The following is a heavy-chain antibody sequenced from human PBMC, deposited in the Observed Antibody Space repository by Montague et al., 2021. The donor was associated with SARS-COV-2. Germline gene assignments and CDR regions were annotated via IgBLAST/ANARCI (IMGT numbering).Heavy chain of an antibody. CDR3: ARGGGYSYGGIDY. Sequence: SETLSLTCAVSGGSISGYYWSWIRQPPGKGLEWIGEINHSGSTNYNPSLKSRVTISVDTSKNQFSLKLSSVTAADTAVYYCARGGGYSYGGIDYWGQGTLVTVSS. CDR1: GGSISGYY. D-gene: IGHD5-18*01. CDR2: INHSGST. J-gene: IGHJ4*02. V-gene: IGHV4-34*01.